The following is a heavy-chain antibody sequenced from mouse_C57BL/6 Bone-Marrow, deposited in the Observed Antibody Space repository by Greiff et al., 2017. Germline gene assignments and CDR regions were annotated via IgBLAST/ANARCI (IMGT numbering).Heavy chain of an antibody. J-gene: IGHJ2*01. CDR2: IYPGSGST. CDR1: GYTFTSYW. V-gene: IGHV1-55*01. Sequence: QVQLQQSGAELVKPGASVKMSCKASGYTFTSYWITWVKRRPGQGLEWIGDIYPGSGSTNYNERFKSKATLTVDTSSSTAYMQLSSLTSEDSAVYYCARDSNYPYYFDDWGQGTTLTVSS. D-gene: IGHD2-5*01. CDR3: ARDSNYPYYFDD.